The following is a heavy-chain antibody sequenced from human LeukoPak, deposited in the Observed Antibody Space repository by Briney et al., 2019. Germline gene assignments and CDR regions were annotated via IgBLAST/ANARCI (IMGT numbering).Heavy chain of an antibody. CDR1: GFTVSSYC. D-gene: IGHD3-22*01. V-gene: IGHV3-53*01. CDR2: IYSGGSA. J-gene: IGHJ4*02. CDR3: AKGTYDSRGHFDY. Sequence: PGGSLRLSCAASGFTVSSYCMSWVRQAPGKGLECVSLIYSGGSAYYADSVKGRFTISRDNSKNTLYLQMNSLRAEDTAAYYCAKGTYDSRGHFDYWGQGTLVSVSS.